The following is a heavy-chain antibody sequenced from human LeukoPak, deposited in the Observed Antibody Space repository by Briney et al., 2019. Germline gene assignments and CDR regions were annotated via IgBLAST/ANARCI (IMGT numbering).Heavy chain of an antibody. CDR3: ARHYLSDGILSTFDP. Sequence: PSETLSLTCTVSGGSISSSPYYWGWIRQPPGKGLEWIRTIYYRGSTYSNPSLNSRVTISLYTSKNQFSLRLRSVTAADTALYYCARHYLSDGILSTFDPWGQGTLVTVSS. J-gene: IGHJ5*02. CDR1: GGSISSSPYY. CDR2: IYYRGST. D-gene: IGHD2-2*01. V-gene: IGHV4-39*01.